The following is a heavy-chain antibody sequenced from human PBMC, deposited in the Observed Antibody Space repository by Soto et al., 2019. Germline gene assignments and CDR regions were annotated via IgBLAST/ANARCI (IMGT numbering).Heavy chain of an antibody. V-gene: IGHV3-30-3*01. J-gene: IGHJ3*02. D-gene: IGHD6-19*01. Sequence: QVQLVESGGGVVQPGRSLRLSCAASGFTFSSYAMHWVRQAPGKGLEWVAVISYDGSNKYYADSVKGRFTISRDNSKNTLYLQMNSLRAEDKAVYYCARGESCWWKDAFDIWGQGTMVTVSS. CDR2: ISYDGSNK. CDR3: ARGESCWWKDAFDI. CDR1: GFTFSSYA.